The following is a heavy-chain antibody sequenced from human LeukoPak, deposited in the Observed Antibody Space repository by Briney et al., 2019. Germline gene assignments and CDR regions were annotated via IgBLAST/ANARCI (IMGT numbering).Heavy chain of an antibody. V-gene: IGHV4-30-4*07. D-gene: IGHD1-26*01. Sequence: SESLSLTCAVPGGSISRGGYSWSWIRQPPRKGLEWLGYFYYSGSTYYNPSLKSRVTISVDTSKHQFSLKLSSVTAADTAVYYCARVSGSYYPGWFDPWGQGTLVTVSS. CDR2: FYYSGST. CDR3: ARVSGSYYPGWFDP. CDR1: GGSISRGGYS. J-gene: IGHJ5*02.